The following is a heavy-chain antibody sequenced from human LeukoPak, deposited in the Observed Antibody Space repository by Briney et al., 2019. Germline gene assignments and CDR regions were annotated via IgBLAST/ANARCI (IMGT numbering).Heavy chain of an antibody. CDR2: TYNGGST. Sequence: PSETLSLTCTVSGGSVSSSIYHWFWIRQPPGKGLEWIGFTYNGGSTYYNPSLKSRVTISVDMAKNQFSLKVMSVTAADTADYYCVRGHGGYWGQGTLVTVSS. J-gene: IGHJ4*02. CDR1: GGSVSSSIYH. CDR3: VRGHGGY. V-gene: IGHV4-61*01.